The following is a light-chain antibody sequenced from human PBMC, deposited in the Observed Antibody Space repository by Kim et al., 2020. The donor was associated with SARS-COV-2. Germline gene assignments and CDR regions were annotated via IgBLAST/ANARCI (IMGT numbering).Light chain of an antibody. Sequence: VYPGKTASITCAGDKLGDKYACWYQQKPGQSPVMVIYQESKRRAGVPERVSGSNSGNTATLTISGTQAMNEADYYCQTWDSSTAYLFGTGTKVTVL. V-gene: IGLV3-1*01. J-gene: IGLJ1*01. CDR1: KLGDKY. CDR3: QTWDSSTAYL. CDR2: QES.